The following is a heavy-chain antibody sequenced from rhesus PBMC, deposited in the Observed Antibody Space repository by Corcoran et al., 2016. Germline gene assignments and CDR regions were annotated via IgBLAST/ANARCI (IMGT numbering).Heavy chain of an antibody. CDR3: ARETYSGRAFDY. Sequence: QVQLQESGPGVVKPSETLSLTCAVSGGSISGYYLWSWIRQPPGKGLEWIGYIYGGSGRTSYNPSLKSRVIIAIDTSKIQFSRKLSSVTAADTAVYYGARETYSGRAFDYWGQGVLVTVSS. D-gene: IGHD6-25*01. J-gene: IGHJ4*01. CDR1: GGSISGYYL. CDR2: IYGGSGRT. V-gene: IGHV4S7*01.